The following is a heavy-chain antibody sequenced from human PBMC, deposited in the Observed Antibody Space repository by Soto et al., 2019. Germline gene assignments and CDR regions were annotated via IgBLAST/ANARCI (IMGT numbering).Heavy chain of an antibody. V-gene: IGHV1-3*01. Sequence: GASVKVSCKASGYTFTSYAMHWVRQAPRQRLEWMGWINAGNGNTKYSQKFQGRVTITRDTSASTAYMELSSLRSEDTAVYYCARVRHYYDSSAYSFDYWGQGNLVXV. J-gene: IGHJ4*02. CDR1: GYTFTSYA. CDR3: ARVRHYYDSSAYSFDY. D-gene: IGHD3-22*01. CDR2: INAGNGNT.